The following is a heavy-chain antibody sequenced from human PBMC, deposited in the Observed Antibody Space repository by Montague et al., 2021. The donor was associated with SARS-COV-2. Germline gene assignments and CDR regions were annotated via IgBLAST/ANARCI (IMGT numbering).Heavy chain of an antibody. CDR3: ARGRTLNFYYYMDV. CDR1: GGSFSGYY. Sequence: SETLSLTCAVYGGSFSGYYWIWIRQPPGKGLEWIGEINHSGSTNXNPSLKSRVTISADTSKNQFSLKLSSVTAADTAVYYCARGRTLNFYYYMDVWDKGTTVTVSS. V-gene: IGHV4-34*01. J-gene: IGHJ6*03. D-gene: IGHD2-15*01. CDR2: INHSGST.